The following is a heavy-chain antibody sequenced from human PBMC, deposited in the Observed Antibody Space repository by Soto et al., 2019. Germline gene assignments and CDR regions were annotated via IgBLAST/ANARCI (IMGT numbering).Heavy chain of an antibody. CDR3: ASVRDYGDLDY. CDR1: GFTFSNKA. CDR2: ILYDGSNK. Sequence: QVLLVESGGGVVQPGRSLRLSCAVSGFTFSNKAMHWVRQAPGKGLEWVAVILYDGSNKYYADSVKGRFTISRDNSKSTLYLQMNSLRAEDTAVYYCASVRDYGDLDYWGQGTLVTVSS. J-gene: IGHJ4*02. V-gene: IGHV3-30-3*01. D-gene: IGHD4-17*01.